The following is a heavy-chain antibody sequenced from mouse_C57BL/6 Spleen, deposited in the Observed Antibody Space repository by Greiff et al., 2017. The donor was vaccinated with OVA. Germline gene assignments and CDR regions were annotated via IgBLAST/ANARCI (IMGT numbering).Heavy chain of an antibody. V-gene: IGHV5-16*01. CDR2: INYDGSST. CDR1: GFTFSDYY. Sequence: DVKLVESEGGLVQPGSSMKLSCTASGFTFSDYYMAWVRQVPEKGLEWVANINYDGSSTYYLDSLKSRFIISRDNAKNILYLQMSSLKSEDTATYYCARDYSNYPHWYFDVWGTGTTVTVSS. D-gene: IGHD2-5*01. J-gene: IGHJ1*03. CDR3: ARDYSNYPHWYFDV.